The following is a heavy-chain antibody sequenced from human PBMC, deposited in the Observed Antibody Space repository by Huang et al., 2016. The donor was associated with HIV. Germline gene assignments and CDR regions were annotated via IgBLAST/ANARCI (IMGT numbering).Heavy chain of an antibody. CDR2: IFPDYSET. J-gene: IGHJ4*02. V-gene: IGHV5-51*01. CDR1: GYSFSSYW. CDR3: ARRFSSSSGYFDY. Sequence: VQLVQSGAEVKKPGESLKISCKGSGYSFSSYWIAWVRQMPGKGLEWMGIIFPDYSETTYSPSFEGQVTISADKSIGTAYLQWSSLKASDTAMYYCARRFSSSSGYFDYWGQGSLVTVSS. D-gene: IGHD6-6*01.